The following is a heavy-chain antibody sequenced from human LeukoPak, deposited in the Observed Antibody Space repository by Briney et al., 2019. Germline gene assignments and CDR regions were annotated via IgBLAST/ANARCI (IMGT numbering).Heavy chain of an antibody. V-gene: IGHV1-2*02. CDR3: AREGQPNRPDNWFDP. CDR2: INPDTGGT. CDR1: GYTFTAYY. D-gene: IGHD6-6*01. Sequence: ASVKVPCKASGYTFTAYYLHWVRQAPGQGLDWMGWINPDTGGTYFAQKFHGRVTLTSDTSINTVYMELSGLTSDDTAVYYCAREGQPNRPDNWFDPWGQGSLVTVST. J-gene: IGHJ5*02.